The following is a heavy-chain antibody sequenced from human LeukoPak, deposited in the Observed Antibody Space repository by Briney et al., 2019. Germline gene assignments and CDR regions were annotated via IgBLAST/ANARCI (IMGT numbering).Heavy chain of an antibody. D-gene: IGHD6-13*01. CDR3: ARDRLIAAAGTNWFDP. V-gene: IGHV3-48*01. CDR2: ISSSSSTI. J-gene: IGHJ5*02. Sequence: PGGSLRLSCAASGFTFSSYSMNWVRQAPGKGPEWVSYISSSSSTIYYADSVKGRFTISRDNAKNSLYLQMNSLRAEDTAVYYCARDRLIAAAGTNWFDPWGQGTLVTVSS. CDR1: GFTFSSYS.